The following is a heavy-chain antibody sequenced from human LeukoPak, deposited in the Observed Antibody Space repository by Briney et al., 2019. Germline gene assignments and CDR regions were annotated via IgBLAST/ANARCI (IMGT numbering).Heavy chain of an antibody. CDR1: GGSISSYY. Sequence: SETLSLTCTVSGGSISSYYWSWIRQPPGKGLEWIGYIYYSGSTNYNPSLKSRVTISVDTPKNQFSLKLSSVTAADTAVYYCARDSGYDSSGRRNWFDPWGQGTLVTVSS. D-gene: IGHD3-22*01. CDR2: IYYSGST. J-gene: IGHJ5*02. CDR3: ARDSGYDSSGRRNWFDP. V-gene: IGHV4-59*01.